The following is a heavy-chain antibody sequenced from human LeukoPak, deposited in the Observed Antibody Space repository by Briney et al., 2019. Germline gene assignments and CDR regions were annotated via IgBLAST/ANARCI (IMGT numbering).Heavy chain of an antibody. V-gene: IGHV1-69*04. CDR1: GGTFSSYA. D-gene: IGHD3-10*01. J-gene: IGHJ5*02. CDR2: IIPIFGIA. Sequence: SVKVSCKASGGTFSSYAISWVRQAPGQGLEWMGRIIPIFGIANYAQKFQGRVTITADKSTSTAYMELSCLRSEDTAVYYCAIRYGSGTVGVLDPWGQGTLVTVSS. CDR3: AIRYGSGTVGVLDP.